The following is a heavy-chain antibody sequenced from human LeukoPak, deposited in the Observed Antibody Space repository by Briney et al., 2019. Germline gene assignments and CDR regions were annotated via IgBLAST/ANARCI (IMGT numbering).Heavy chain of an antibody. J-gene: IGHJ4*02. CDR1: GGSISSYY. V-gene: IGHV4-59*01. CDR3: ARVMTFGQWLVPQN. CDR2: IYYSGST. Sequence: SETLSLTCTVSGGSISSYYWSWIRQPPGKGLEWIGYIYYSGSTNYNPSLKSRVTISVDTSMNQFSLKLSSVTAADTAVYYCARVMTFGQWLVPQNWGQGTLVTVSS. D-gene: IGHD6-19*01.